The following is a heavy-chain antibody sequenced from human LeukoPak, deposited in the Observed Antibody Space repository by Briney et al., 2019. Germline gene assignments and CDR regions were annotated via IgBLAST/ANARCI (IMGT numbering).Heavy chain of an antibody. CDR1: GYTFTSYD. CDR2: INPNSGNT. D-gene: IGHD6-19*01. CDR3: ARVREIAVAAPLLYYYYYYGMDV. V-gene: IGHV1-8*01. Sequence: ASVEVSCKASGYTFTSYDINWVRQATGQGLEWMGCINPNSGNTGYAQKFQGRVTMTRNTSISTAYMQLSSLRSEDTAVYYCARVREIAVAAPLLYYYYYYGMDVWGQGTTVTVSS. J-gene: IGHJ6*02.